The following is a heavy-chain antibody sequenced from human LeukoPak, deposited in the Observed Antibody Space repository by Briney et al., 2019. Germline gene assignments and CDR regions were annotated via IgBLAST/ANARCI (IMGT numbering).Heavy chain of an antibody. CDR1: GYTFITSS. CDR2: ITVASGNT. V-gene: IGHV1-3*01. J-gene: IGHJ4*02. Sequence: ASVKVSCKTLGYTFITSSIYWVRQASGQRLEWLGWITVASGNTRYSENLQGRVTLTRDTSANTAYMELRNLKSEDTAVYYCVGGSLGFWGQGTLVTVSP. CDR3: VGGSLGF.